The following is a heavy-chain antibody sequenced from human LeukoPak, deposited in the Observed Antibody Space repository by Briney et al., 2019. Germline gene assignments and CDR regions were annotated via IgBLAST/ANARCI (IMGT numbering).Heavy chain of an antibody. CDR1: GFTFSSYS. V-gene: IGHV3-21*01. D-gene: IGHD3-22*01. Sequence: GGSLRLSCAASGFTFSSYSMNWVRQAPGKGLEWVSSISSSSSSYTYYADSVKGRFTISRDNAKNSLYLQMNSLRAEDTAVYYCARDIHYYDSSGYYYAGGLDYWGQGTLVTVSS. J-gene: IGHJ4*02. CDR3: ARDIHYYDSSGYYYAGGLDY. CDR2: ISSSSSSYT.